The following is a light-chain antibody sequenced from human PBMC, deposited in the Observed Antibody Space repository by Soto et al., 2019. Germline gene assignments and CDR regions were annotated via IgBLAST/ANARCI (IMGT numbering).Light chain of an antibody. CDR1: SGHSHYA. CDR3: QTWDTGIQV. J-gene: IGLJ2*01. V-gene: IGLV4-69*01. CDR2: VNGDGSH. Sequence: QTVVTQSPSASASLGASVKLTCTLSSGHSHYAIAWHQQQPEKGPRYLMKVNGDGSHTKGDGIPDRFSGSSSGAERYLTISSLQSEDEADYHCQTWDTGIQVFGGGTKVTVL.